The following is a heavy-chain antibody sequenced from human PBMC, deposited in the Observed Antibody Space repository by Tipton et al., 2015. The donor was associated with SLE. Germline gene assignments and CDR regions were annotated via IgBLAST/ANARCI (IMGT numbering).Heavy chain of an antibody. D-gene: IGHD5-12*01. V-gene: IGHV4-61*02. CDR3: ARGLPDHV. Sequence: TLSLTCTVSGDSITSGFNYWSWIRQPAGKGLEWIGRIFSSGSTNYNPSLKNRLTISVDTSKNQFSLKLTSVTAADTAVYYCARGLPDHVWGQGTLVTVSS. J-gene: IGHJ4*02. CDR1: GDSITSGFNY. CDR2: IFSSGST.